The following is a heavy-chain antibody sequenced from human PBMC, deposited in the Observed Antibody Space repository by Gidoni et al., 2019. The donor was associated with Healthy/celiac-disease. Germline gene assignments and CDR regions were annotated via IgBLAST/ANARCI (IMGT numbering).Heavy chain of an antibody. CDR3: ARRYSSGWAPAYYFDY. Sequence: DVQLVQSGAEGKKPGEPLWISCEGHGYRLTSYSISWVRQMPGKGLEWMGRIEPSDTYTNDSPSFQGHVTISADKSISTAYLQWSSLKASDTAMYYCARRYSSGWAPAYYFDYWGQGTLVTVSS. CDR1: GYRLTSYS. CDR2: IEPSDTYT. V-gene: IGHV5-10-1*03. J-gene: IGHJ4*02. D-gene: IGHD6-19*01.